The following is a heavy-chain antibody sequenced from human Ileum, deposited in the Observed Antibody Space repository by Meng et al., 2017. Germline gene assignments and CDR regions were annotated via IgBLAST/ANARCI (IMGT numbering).Heavy chain of an antibody. CDR2: IIPIFGTA. CDR1: GGTFSSYA. Sequence: QVQLVKSGAEVKKPGSSVKVSCKASGGTFSSYAISWVRQAPGQGLEWMGGIIPIFGTANYAQKFQGRVTITADKSTSTAYMELSSLRSEDTAVYYCARIARVWFGELPSFWFDPWGQGTLVTVSS. J-gene: IGHJ5*02. CDR3: ARIARVWFGELPSFWFDP. D-gene: IGHD3-10*01. V-gene: IGHV1-69*06.